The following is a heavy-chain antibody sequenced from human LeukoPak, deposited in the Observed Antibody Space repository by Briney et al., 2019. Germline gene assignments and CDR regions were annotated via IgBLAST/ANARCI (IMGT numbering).Heavy chain of an antibody. D-gene: IGHD3-16*02. J-gene: IGHJ4*02. Sequence: SETLSLTCTVSGGSISSYYWSWIRQPPGKGLEWIGYIYYSGSTNYNPSLKSRVTISVDTSKNQFSLKLSSVTAADTAVYYCAGGDDYVWGSYRPLWDYWAQGTLVTVSS. CDR1: GGSISSYY. CDR3: AGGDDYVWGSYRPLWDY. V-gene: IGHV4-59*08. CDR2: IYYSGST.